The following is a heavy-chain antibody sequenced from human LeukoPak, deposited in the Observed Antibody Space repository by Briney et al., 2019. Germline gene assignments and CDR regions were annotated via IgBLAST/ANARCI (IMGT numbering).Heavy chain of an antibody. CDR3: ARDRNWNLDY. Sequence: SETLSLTCTVSGGSISSYYWSWIRQPPGKGLEWIGYIYYSGSTNYNPSLKSRVTISVDASKNQFSLKLSSVTAADTAVYYCARDRNWNLDYWGQGTLVTVSS. V-gene: IGHV4-59*01. J-gene: IGHJ4*02. D-gene: IGHD1-1*01. CDR1: GGSISSYY. CDR2: IYYSGST.